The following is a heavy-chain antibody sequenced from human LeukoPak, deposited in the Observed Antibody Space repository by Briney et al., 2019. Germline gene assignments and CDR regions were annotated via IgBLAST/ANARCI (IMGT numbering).Heavy chain of an antibody. J-gene: IGHJ4*02. V-gene: IGHV4-59*01. CDR3: ARSSWYTGGFDY. D-gene: IGHD6-13*01. CDR2: IYYSGST. Sequence: SETLPLTCTVSGGSISSYYWSWIRQPPGKGLEWIGYIYYSGSTNYNPSLKSRVTISVDTSKNQFSLELSSVTAADTAVYYCARSSWYTGGFDYWGQGNLVTVSS. CDR1: GGSISSYY.